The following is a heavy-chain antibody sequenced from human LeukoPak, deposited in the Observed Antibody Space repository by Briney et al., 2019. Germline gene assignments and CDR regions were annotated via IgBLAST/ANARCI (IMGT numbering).Heavy chain of an antibody. J-gene: IGHJ4*02. D-gene: IGHD3-9*01. CDR2: ISGSGGST. CDR1: GFTFSSYS. Sequence: GGSLRLSCVASGFTFSSYSMNWVRQAPGKGLEWVSAISGSGGSTYYADSVKGRFTISRDNSKNTLYLQMNSLRAEDTAVYYCAKSDWLLSQSDFWGQGTLVTVSS. V-gene: IGHV3-23*01. CDR3: AKSDWLLSQSDF.